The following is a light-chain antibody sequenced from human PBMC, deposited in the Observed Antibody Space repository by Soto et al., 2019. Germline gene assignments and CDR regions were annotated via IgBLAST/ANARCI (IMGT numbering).Light chain of an antibody. Sequence: EIVLTQSPGTLSLSPGERATLSCRASQSVSSSYLAWYQQKPGQAPRLLIYGASSRATGIPDRFSGSGSGTDFTLTISRLEPEDFADYYWQHYVDSLRTFGQGTKVDIK. CDR1: QSVSSSY. J-gene: IGKJ1*01. CDR3: QHYVDSLRT. V-gene: IGKV3-20*01. CDR2: GAS.